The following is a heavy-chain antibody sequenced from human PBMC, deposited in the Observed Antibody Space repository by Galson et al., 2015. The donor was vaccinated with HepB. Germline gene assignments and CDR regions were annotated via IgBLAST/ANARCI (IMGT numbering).Heavy chain of an antibody. CDR3: AHRVRSMLRGDFDY. CDR1: GFSMSTRGVG. CDR2: IYGNDDK. D-gene: IGHD3-10*01. Sequence: PALVKPTQTLTLTCTFSGFSMSTRGVGVGWIRQPPGKALEWLALIYGNDDKRYSPSLKSRFTITKDTSKNQVVLTMTNMDPVDTATYYCAHRVRSMLRGDFDYWGQGTLVTVSS. J-gene: IGHJ4*02. V-gene: IGHV2-5*01.